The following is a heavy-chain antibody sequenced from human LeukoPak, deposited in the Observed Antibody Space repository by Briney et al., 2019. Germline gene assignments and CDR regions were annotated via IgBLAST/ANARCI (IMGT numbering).Heavy chain of an antibody. V-gene: IGHV4-61*02. CDR1: GGSISSGSYY. D-gene: IGHD5-18*01. CDR3: ARVAGYNYGYNYFDY. Sequence: SQTLSLTCTVSGGSISSGSYYWSWIRQPAGKGLEWIGRIYTSGSTNYNPSLKSRVTISLDTSKNQFSLKLSSVTAADTAVYYCARVAGYNYGYNYFDYWGQGTLVTVSS. J-gene: IGHJ4*02. CDR2: IYTSGST.